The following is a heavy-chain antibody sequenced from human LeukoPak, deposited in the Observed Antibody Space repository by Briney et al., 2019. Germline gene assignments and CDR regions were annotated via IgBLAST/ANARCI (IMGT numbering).Heavy chain of an antibody. D-gene: IGHD6-19*01. V-gene: IGHV1-2*02. CDR3: ARDLVAGSTFDI. Sequence: ASVKVSCKASGYTFTGYYMHWVRQAPGQGLEWMGCMNPNSGGPNYAQKFQGRVTMTRDTSITTAYMELSRLKSDDTAVYYCARDLVAGSTFDIWGQGTMVTVSS. J-gene: IGHJ3*02. CDR1: GYTFTGYY. CDR2: MNPNSGGP.